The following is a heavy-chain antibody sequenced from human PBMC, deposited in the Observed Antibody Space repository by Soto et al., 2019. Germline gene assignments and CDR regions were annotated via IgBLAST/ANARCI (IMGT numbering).Heavy chain of an antibody. V-gene: IGHV4-61*01. CDR2: IRDSGIN. CDR3: ARSFSSGWQYYYYYGIDV. J-gene: IGHJ6*02. D-gene: IGHD6-19*01. Sequence: SETLSLTCFVSGGSVNRGSYYWTWIRQPPGKGLEWIGYIRDSGINDYNPSLKSRFTMSVDTSKNQFSLNLRSVTAADTAMYYCARSFSSGWQYYYYYGIDVWGQGTTVTVSS. CDR1: GGSVNRGSYY.